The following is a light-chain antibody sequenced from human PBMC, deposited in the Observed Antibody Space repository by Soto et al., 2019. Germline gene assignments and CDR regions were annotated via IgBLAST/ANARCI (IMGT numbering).Light chain of an antibody. V-gene: IGLV2-14*01. Sequence: QSVLTQPAPGSGPPGQSITISCTGTSRDVGGYNYVSWYQLHPGKAPKLILYEVTNRPSGVSDRFSGSKSGNTASLTISGLQAEDEADYYCSSYTSSTAYVFGTGTKVTVL. J-gene: IGLJ1*01. CDR1: SRDVGGYNY. CDR2: EVT. CDR3: SSYTSSTAYV.